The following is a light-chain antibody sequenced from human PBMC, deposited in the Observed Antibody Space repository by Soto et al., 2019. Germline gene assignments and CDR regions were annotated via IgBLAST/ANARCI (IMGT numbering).Light chain of an antibody. CDR1: QSISNW. CDR2: DAS. Sequence: DIQITQSPSTLSASVGDRVTITCRASQSISNWLAWYQQKPVTAPKLLIYDASNLEYGGPSRFSGSGFGKEFSLTISSLQPDDLATYWCQHYGGMWTFGQGTKVDIK. CDR3: QHYGGMWT. J-gene: IGKJ1*01. V-gene: IGKV1-5*01.